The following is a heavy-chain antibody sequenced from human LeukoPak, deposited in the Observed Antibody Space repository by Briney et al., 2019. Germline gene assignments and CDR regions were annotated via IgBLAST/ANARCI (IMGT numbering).Heavy chain of an antibody. Sequence: ASVKVSCKASGYTFTSYYMHWVRQAPGQGLEWMGIINPSGGSTSYAQKFQGRVTMTRDTSTSTVYMELSSLRSEDTAVYYCARFGNTAMVTRRSRMDVWGQGTTVTVSS. CDR2: INPSGGST. J-gene: IGHJ6*02. V-gene: IGHV1-46*01. D-gene: IGHD5-18*01. CDR1: GYTFTSYY. CDR3: ARFGNTAMVTRRSRMDV.